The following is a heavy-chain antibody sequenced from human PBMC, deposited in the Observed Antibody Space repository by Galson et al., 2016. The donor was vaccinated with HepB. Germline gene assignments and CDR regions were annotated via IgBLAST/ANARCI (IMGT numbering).Heavy chain of an antibody. CDR2: IRRKSYGGTI. CDR3: TRDSPLRFLEWLRSYNYYYMDV. V-gene: IGHV3-49*03. D-gene: IGHD3-3*01. J-gene: IGHJ6*03. CDR1: GFTFGDYG. Sequence: SLRLSCAASGFTFGDYGMSWFRQAPGKGLEWVGFIRRKSYGGTIEYAASVKDRFIISRDDSKNIAYLQMNSLKTEDTAVYYCTRDSPLRFLEWLRSYNYYYMDVWGKGTTVTVSS.